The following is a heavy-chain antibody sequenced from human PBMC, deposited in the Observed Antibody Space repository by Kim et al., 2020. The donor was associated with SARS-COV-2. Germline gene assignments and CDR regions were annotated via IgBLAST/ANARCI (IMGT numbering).Heavy chain of an antibody. V-gene: IGHV3-33*01. Sequence: ADSVKGRFTISRDNSKNTLYLQMNSLRAEDTAVYYCARDGAAAGTFAFDYWGQGTLVTVSS. J-gene: IGHJ4*02. CDR3: ARDGAAAGTFAFDY. D-gene: IGHD6-13*01.